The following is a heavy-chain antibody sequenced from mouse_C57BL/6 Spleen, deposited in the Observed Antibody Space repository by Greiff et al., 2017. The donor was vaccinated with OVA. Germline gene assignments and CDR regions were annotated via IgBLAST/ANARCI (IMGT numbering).Heavy chain of an antibody. CDR2: ISYDGSN. J-gene: IGHJ1*03. Sequence: EVKLQESGPGLVKPSQSLSLTCSVTGYSITSGYYWNWIRQFPGNKLEWMGYISYDGSNNYNPSLKNRISITRDTSKNQFFLKLNSVTTEDTATYYCARRKRTGTYWYFDVWGTGTTVTVSS. V-gene: IGHV3-6*01. CDR1: GYSITSGYY. D-gene: IGHD4-1*01. CDR3: ARRKRTGTYWYFDV.